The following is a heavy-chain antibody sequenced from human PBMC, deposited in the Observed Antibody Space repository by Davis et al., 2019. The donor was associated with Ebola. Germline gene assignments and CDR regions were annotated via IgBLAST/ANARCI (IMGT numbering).Heavy chain of an antibody. CDR2: IKQDGSEK. J-gene: IGHJ4*02. CDR1: GFTFSSYW. CDR3: AREGTGTRYTYYFDY. V-gene: IGHV3-7*01. Sequence: PGGSLRLSCAASGFTFSSYWMSWVRQAPGKGLEWVANIKQDGSEKYYVDSVKGRFTISRDNSKNTLYLQMSSLRAEDTAVYYCAREGTGTRYTYYFDYWGQGTLVTVSS. D-gene: IGHD1-7*01.